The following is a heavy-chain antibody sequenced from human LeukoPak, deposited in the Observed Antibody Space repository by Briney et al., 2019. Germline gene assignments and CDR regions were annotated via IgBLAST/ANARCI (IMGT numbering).Heavy chain of an antibody. D-gene: IGHD1-26*01. CDR3: AKDNSFEGVGATAGFDY. CDR1: GFTFSSYS. J-gene: IGHJ4*02. Sequence: GGSLRLSCAASGFTFSSYSMNWVRQAPGKGLEWVSGISWNSGSIGYADSVKGRFTISRDNAKNSLYLQMNSLRAEDMALYYCAKDNSFEGVGATAGFDYWGQGTLVTVSS. V-gene: IGHV3-9*03. CDR2: ISWNSGSI.